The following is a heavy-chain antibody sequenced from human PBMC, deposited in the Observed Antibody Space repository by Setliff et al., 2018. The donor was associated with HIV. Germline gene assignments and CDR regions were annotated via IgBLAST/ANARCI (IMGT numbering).Heavy chain of an antibody. D-gene: IGHD5-12*01. CDR1: GFTFSAYG. CDR2: ISARSDYS. CDR3: APIRDGYNYFFDH. Sequence: GGSLRLACAASGFTFSAYGMSWIRQAPGRGPEWVSAISARSDYSYAADSMKGRFTISRDNSKNTLYLQMTDLRAEDTAIYYCAPIRDGYNYFFDHWGQGTLVTVSS. J-gene: IGHJ4*02. V-gene: IGHV3-23*01.